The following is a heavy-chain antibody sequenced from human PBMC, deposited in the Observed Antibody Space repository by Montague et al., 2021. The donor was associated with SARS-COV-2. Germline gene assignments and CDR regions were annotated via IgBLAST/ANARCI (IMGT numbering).Heavy chain of an antibody. CDR2: IYHSGST. J-gene: IGHJ6*02. D-gene: IGHD6-19*01. CDR1: GDSISSSSW. Sequence: SETLSLTCAVSGDSISSSSWWSWVRQPPGKGLEWIGEIYHSGSTNYNPSLKSRVTISVDKSKTQFSLKLSSVTAADTAVYYCARSRGNLQWPFYYYYGMDVWGQGTTVTVSS. V-gene: IGHV4-4*02. CDR3: ARSRGNLQWPFYYYYGMDV.